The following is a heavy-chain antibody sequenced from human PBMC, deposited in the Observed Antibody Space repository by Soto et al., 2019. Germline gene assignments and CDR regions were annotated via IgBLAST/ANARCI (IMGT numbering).Heavy chain of an antibody. D-gene: IGHD6-13*01. CDR3: ARATKVAAGTFDY. J-gene: IGHJ4*02. CDR2: IWYDGSNK. CDR1: GFTFSSYG. V-gene: IGHV3-33*01. Sequence: PGGSLRLSCAASGFTFSSYGMHWVRQAPGKGLEWVAVIWYDGSNKYYADSVKGRFTISRDNSKDTLSLQMNSLRAEDTALYYCARATKVAAGTFDYWGQGTLVTVSS.